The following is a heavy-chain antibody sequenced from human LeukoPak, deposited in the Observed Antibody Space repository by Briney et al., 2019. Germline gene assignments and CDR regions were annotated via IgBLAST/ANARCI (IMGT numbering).Heavy chain of an antibody. Sequence: GGSLRLSCAASGFTFRNYWMGWVRQAPGKGLEWVANTKPDGSAEYYADSVRGRFTTSRDNANNFLYLQMNRLGAEDTAVYYCARDGGLNTNFDSWGQGTLVTVSS. J-gene: IGHJ4*02. CDR3: ARDGGLNTNFDS. CDR1: GFTFRNYW. V-gene: IGHV3-7*01. D-gene: IGHD2-15*01. CDR2: TKPDGSAE.